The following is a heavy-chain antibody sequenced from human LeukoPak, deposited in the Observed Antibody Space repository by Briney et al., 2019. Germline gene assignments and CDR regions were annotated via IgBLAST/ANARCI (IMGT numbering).Heavy chain of an antibody. D-gene: IGHD5-12*01. Sequence: GESLKISCKGSGYSFSTYWIGWVRQMPGKGLEWMGIIYPDDSDSRYNPSFQGQVTMSADKSISTAYLQWSSLKASDTAMYYCARWNAFDIWGQGTMVTVSS. CDR1: GYSFSTYW. V-gene: IGHV5-51*01. CDR3: ARWNAFDI. CDR2: IYPDDSDS. J-gene: IGHJ3*02.